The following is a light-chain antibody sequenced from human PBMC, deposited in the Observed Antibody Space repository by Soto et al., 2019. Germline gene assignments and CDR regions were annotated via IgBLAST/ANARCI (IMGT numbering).Light chain of an antibody. V-gene: IGKV3-20*01. CDR2: GAS. Sequence: EIVLTQSPGTLSLSPGERATHSCRASQSVRSGYLAWYQQKPGQAPRLLIYGASSRATGIPDRFSGSGSGTDFTLTISRLEPEDLAVYYCQQYGSSTTFGGGTKVEIK. J-gene: IGKJ4*01. CDR3: QQYGSSTT. CDR1: QSVRSGY.